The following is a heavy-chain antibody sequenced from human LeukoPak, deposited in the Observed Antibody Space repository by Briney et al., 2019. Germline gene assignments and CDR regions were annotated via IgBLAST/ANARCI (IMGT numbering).Heavy chain of an antibody. CDR1: GFTFSSYS. CDR3: ARILGYCSGGSCYPDQGPLYYYYGMDV. D-gene: IGHD2-15*01. CDR2: ISSSSSYL. V-gene: IGHV3-21*01. J-gene: IGHJ6*02. Sequence: GGSLRLSCAASGFTFSSYSMNWVRQAPGKGLEWVSSISSSSSYLYYADSVKGRFTISRDNAKNSLYLQMNSLRAEDTAVYYCARILGYCSGGSCYPDQGPLYYYYGMDVWGQGTTVTVSS.